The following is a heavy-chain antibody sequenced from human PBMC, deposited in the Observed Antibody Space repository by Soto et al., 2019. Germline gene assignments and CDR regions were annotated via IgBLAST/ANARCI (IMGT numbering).Heavy chain of an antibody. CDR1: GFTFSSYA. CDR3: ARDWEYDFWSGYLKSRDYYYGMDV. Sequence: GGSLRLSCAASGFTFSSYAMHWVRQAPGKGLEWVAVISYDGSNKYYADSVKGRFTISRDNSKNTLYLQMNSLRAEDTAVYYCARDWEYDFWSGYLKSRDYYYGMDVWGQGTTVTVSS. V-gene: IGHV3-30-3*01. CDR2: ISYDGSNK. D-gene: IGHD3-3*01. J-gene: IGHJ6*02.